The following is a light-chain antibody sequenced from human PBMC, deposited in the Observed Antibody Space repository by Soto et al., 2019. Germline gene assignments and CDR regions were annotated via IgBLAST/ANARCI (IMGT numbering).Light chain of an antibody. Sequence: DIQMTQSPSTLSVSVVDRVAIAGRASQTISSWLAWYQQKPGKAPKLLIYKASTLQSGVPSRFSGSGSGTEFTLTISSLQPQDFATYYCQQLNSYPITFGQGTRLEIK. V-gene: IGKV1-5*03. CDR2: KAS. CDR3: QQLNSYPIT. CDR1: QTISSW. J-gene: IGKJ5*01.